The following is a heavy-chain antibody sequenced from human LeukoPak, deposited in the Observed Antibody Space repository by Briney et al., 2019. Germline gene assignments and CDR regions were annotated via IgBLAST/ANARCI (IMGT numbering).Heavy chain of an antibody. V-gene: IGHV3-23*01. CDR1: GFTFRTYA. J-gene: IGHJ4*02. Sequence: GGSLRLSCTASGFTFRTYAMNSVRQAPGKGLEWLSGISGSGNGTYYADSVKGRFIISRDNSKNMVYLQMNSLTVEDTATYYCAKRTMSAFDSWGQGTLLIVSS. CDR3: AKRTMSAFDS. D-gene: IGHD5-24*01. CDR2: ISGSGNGT.